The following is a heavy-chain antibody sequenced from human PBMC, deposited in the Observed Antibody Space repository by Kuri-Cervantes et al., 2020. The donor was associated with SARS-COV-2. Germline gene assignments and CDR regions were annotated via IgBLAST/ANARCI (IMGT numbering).Heavy chain of an antibody. D-gene: IGHD5-12*01. J-gene: IGHJ4*02. CDR1: GYTFTSYA. CDR3: ARLLPIVATTNYFDY. CDR2: INAGNGNT. V-gene: IGHV1-3*01. Sequence: ASVKVSCKASGYTFTSYAMHWVRQAPGQRLEWMGWINAGNGNTKYSQKFQGRVTITRDTSASTAYMELSSLRSEDTAVYYCARLLPIVATTNYFDYWGQGTLVTVSS.